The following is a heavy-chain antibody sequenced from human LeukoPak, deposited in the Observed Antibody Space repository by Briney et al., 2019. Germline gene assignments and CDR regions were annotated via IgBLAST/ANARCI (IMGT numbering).Heavy chain of an antibody. V-gene: IGHV4-59*01. Sequence: KPSETLSLTCTVSGGSISSYYWSWIRQPPGKGLEWIGYIYYSGSTNYNPSLKSRVTISVDMSKNQFSLKVSSVTAADTAVYYCARVLGYCSSTSCYHYFDYWGQGTLVSVSS. CDR1: GGSISSYY. D-gene: IGHD2-2*01. CDR2: IYYSGST. J-gene: IGHJ4*02. CDR3: ARVLGYCSSTSCYHYFDY.